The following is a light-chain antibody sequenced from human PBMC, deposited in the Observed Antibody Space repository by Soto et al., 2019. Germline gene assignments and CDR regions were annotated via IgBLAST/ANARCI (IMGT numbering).Light chain of an antibody. V-gene: IGLV2-23*02. J-gene: IGLJ2*01. CDR3: CSYAGSSTL. CDR1: SSDIGGYNY. Sequence: QSALTQPASVSASPGQSITISCTGTSSDIGGYNYVSWYQQHPGKAPKLMISDVSNRPSGVSDRFSGSKSGNTASLTISGLQAEDEADYYCCSYAGSSTLFGGGTKVTVL. CDR2: DVS.